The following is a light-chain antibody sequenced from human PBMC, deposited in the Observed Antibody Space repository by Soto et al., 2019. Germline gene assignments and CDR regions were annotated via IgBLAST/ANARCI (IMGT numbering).Light chain of an antibody. J-gene: IGLJ3*02. Sequence: QSVLTQPASVSGSPGQSITISCTGTSSDVGGYNYVSWYQQHPGKAPKLMIYDVSSRPSGVSNRFSGSKSGNTASLTISGLQAEDEADYYCSSYTTSSTPSFGGGTKVTV. V-gene: IGLV2-14*01. CDR2: DVS. CDR3: SSYTTSSTPS. CDR1: SSDVGGYNY.